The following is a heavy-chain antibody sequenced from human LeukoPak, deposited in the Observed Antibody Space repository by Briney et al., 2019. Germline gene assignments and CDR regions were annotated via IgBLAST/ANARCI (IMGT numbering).Heavy chain of an antibody. V-gene: IGHV4-34*01. CDR1: GGSFSGYY. Sequence: SETLSLTCAVYGGSFSGYYWSWIRQPPGKGLEWIGEINHSGSTNYNPSLKSRVTISVDTSKNQFSLKLSSVTAADTAVYYCACPPTISERFGELPSNWFDPWGQGTLVTVSS. CDR3: ACPPTISERFGELPSNWFDP. J-gene: IGHJ5*02. CDR2: INHSGST. D-gene: IGHD3-10*01.